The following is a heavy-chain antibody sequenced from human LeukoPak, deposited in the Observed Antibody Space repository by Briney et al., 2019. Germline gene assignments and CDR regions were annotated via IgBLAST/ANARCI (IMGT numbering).Heavy chain of an antibody. Sequence: GGSLRLSCAASRFRFSECGMHWVRQAPGKGLEWVAFIRYDGSDQYYADSAKGRFTISRDNSKTTLYLQMDSLSAEDTAVYYCARVGYSGYGPFDYWGQGTLVTVSS. V-gene: IGHV3-30*02. CDR3: ARVGYSGYGPFDY. D-gene: IGHD5-12*01. J-gene: IGHJ4*02. CDR2: IRYDGSDQ. CDR1: RFRFSECG.